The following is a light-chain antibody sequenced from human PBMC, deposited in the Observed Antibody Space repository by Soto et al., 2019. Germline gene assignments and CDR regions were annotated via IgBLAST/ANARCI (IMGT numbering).Light chain of an antibody. V-gene: IGKV1-5*03. CDR1: QSVSRW. CDR2: KAS. CDR3: QQSYSTPWT. Sequence: DIQMTQSPSTLSASVGDRLTITCRANQSVSRWLAWYQQKPGKAPKLLIYKASTLESGVPLRFSGSGSGTEFTLTISSVQPDDSATYYCQQSYSTPWTFGQGTKVEIK. J-gene: IGKJ1*01.